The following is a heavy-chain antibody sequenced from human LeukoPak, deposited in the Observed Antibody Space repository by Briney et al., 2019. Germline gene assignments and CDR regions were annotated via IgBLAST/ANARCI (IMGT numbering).Heavy chain of an antibody. Sequence: SETLSLTCTVSGGSISSSSYYWGWIRQPPGKGLEWIGSIYYSGSTYYNPSLKSRVTISVDTSKNQFSLKLSSVTAADTAVYYCARALELGITFDYWGQGTLVTVS. J-gene: IGHJ4*02. CDR1: GGSISSSSYY. V-gene: IGHV4-39*07. CDR3: ARALELGITFDY. D-gene: IGHD3-10*01. CDR2: IYYSGST.